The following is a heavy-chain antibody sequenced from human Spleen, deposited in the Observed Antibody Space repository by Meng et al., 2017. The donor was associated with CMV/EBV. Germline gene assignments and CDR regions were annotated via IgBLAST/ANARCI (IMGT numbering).Heavy chain of an antibody. D-gene: IGHD2-2*01. CDR1: GGSISSSSYY. CDR2: IYYSGST. CDR3: ARVSCSSTNCYSNDGMDV. Sequence: SETLSLTCSVSGGSISSSSYYWGWIRQPPGKGLEWIGSIYYSGSTYYNPSLKSRVTISEDTSKNQFSLKLSSVTAADTAVYYCARVSCSSTNCYSNDGMDVWGQGTTVTVSS. V-gene: IGHV4-39*07. J-gene: IGHJ6*02.